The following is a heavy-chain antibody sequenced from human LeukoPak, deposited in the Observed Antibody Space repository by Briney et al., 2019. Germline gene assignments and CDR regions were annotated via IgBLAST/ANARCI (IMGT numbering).Heavy chain of an antibody. Sequence: GGSLRLSCAASGFTFSSYGMHWVRQAPGKGLEWVTFIRYDGSHKYYADSVKGRFTIPRDNSKNTLYLQMNSLRAEDTALYYCAKDRYDSSGYYWAQDHWGQGTLVTVSS. D-gene: IGHD3-22*01. CDR3: AKDRYDSSGYYWAQDH. V-gene: IGHV3-30*02. CDR2: IRYDGSHK. CDR1: GFTFSSYG. J-gene: IGHJ4*02.